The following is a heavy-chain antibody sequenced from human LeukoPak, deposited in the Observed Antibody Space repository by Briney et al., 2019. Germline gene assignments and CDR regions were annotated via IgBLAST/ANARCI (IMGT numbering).Heavy chain of an antibody. D-gene: IGHD5-12*01. J-gene: IGHJ4*02. CDR3: ATSYDYKVAPFDL. Sequence: ETLSLTCTVSGDSIRAYQWSWIRQPPGKGLEWIGHINTNGGSDYNPSLKRRLTFSVDTSRDQFSLRLTSVTAADTATYYCATSYDYKVAPFDLCGQGTLVTVSS. V-gene: IGHV4-4*09. CDR1: GDSIRAYQ. CDR2: INTNGGS.